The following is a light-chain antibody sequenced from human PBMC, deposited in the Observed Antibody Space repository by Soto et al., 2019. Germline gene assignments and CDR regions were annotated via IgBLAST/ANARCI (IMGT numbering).Light chain of an antibody. V-gene: IGKV3-15*01. Sequence: EVVMTQSPATLSVSPGEGATLSCRASQSVSNHLAWYQQRPGQALRVLIYGASTRATGIPARFSGSGSGTEFTLTISSLQSEDFALYYCQHYVSWPRTFGQGTKVEIK. CDR1: QSVSNH. CDR2: GAS. J-gene: IGKJ1*01. CDR3: QHYVSWPRT.